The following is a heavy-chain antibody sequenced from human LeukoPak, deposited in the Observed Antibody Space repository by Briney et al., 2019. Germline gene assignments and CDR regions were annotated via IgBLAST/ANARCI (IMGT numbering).Heavy chain of an antibody. CDR1: GGSIRSYF. CDR3: ARQGYTASYYFLDY. CDR2: IYTTGAT. D-gene: IGHD1-26*01. Sequence: PSETLSLTCTVSGGSIRSYFWGWVRQPAGKGLEWIGRIYTTGATFYNPSLKTRLTMFIDTSKNQFSLRLTSVVAADTAVYYCARQGYTASYYFLDYWSQGTLVTVSS. J-gene: IGHJ4*02. V-gene: IGHV4-4*07.